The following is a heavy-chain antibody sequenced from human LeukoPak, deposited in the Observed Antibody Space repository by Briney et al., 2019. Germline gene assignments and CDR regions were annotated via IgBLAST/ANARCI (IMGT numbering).Heavy chain of an antibody. J-gene: IGHJ4*02. Sequence: SETLSLTCTVSGGSISSSNWWSWVRQPPGKGLEWIGEIYHSGSTNYNPSLKSRVTISVDKSKNQFSLKLSSVTAADTAVYYCARQESWFGEFPHWGQGTLVTVSS. CDR2: IYHSGST. CDR3: ARQESWFGEFPH. CDR1: GGSISSSNW. V-gene: IGHV4-4*02. D-gene: IGHD3-10*01.